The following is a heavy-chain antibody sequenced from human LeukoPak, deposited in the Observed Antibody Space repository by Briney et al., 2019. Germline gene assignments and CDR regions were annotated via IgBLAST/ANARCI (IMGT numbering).Heavy chain of an antibody. D-gene: IGHD3-3*01. CDR2: INPNSGGT. CDR3: ARDRNYDFWSGYPYGMDV. J-gene: IGHJ6*02. Sequence: ASVKVSCTASGYTVTGYYMHWVRQAPGQGLEWMGWINPNSGGTNYAQKFQGRVTMTRDTSISTAYMELSRLRSDDTAVYYCARDRNYDFWSGYPYGMDVWGQGTTVTVSS. V-gene: IGHV1-2*02. CDR1: GYTVTGYY.